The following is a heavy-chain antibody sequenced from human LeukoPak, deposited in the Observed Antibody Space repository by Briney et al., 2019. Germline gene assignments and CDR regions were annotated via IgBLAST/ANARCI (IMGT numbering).Heavy chain of an antibody. Sequence: SETLSLTCTVSGGSISSGGYYWSWIRQHPGKGLEWIGYIYYSGSTYYNPSLKSRVTISVDTSKNQFSLKLSSVTAADTAVYYCARRYDILTGLDYWGQGTLVTVSS. CDR2: IYYSGST. D-gene: IGHD3-9*01. CDR1: GGSISSGGYY. CDR3: ARRYDILTGLDY. J-gene: IGHJ4*02. V-gene: IGHV4-31*03.